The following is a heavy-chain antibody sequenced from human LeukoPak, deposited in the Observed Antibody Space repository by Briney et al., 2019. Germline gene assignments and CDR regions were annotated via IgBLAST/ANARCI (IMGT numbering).Heavy chain of an antibody. CDR1: GGSNNSYY. V-gene: IGHV4-59*01. CDR3: ARDQDMGSSSVPFGY. Sequence: PSETLSLTCTVSGGSNNSYYWSWIRQPPGKGLEWIGYTHPSGNTNYSPSLKSRVTISIDMSRNQFSLKLSSVTAADTAVYYCARDQDMGSSSVPFGYWGQGTLVTVSS. CDR2: THPSGNT. J-gene: IGHJ4*02. D-gene: IGHD1-26*01.